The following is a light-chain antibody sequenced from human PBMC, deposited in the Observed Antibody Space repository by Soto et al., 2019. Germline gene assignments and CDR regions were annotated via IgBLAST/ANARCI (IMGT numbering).Light chain of an antibody. V-gene: IGKV3-15*01. Sequence: EIVMTQSPATLSVSPGDRATLSCRASQSVNSNLAWYQQKPGQAPRLVIYGASARPTGIPARFSGSGSGTEFTLTISSLQSEDFAVYYCQQYKNFWTFGQGTKVEIK. CDR1: QSVNSN. CDR2: GAS. J-gene: IGKJ1*01. CDR3: QQYKNFWT.